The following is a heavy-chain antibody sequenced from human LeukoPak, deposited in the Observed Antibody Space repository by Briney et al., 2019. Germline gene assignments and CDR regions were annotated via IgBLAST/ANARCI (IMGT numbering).Heavy chain of an antibody. D-gene: IGHD4-17*01. J-gene: IGHJ5*02. CDR3: ARATTGRSPTKAWFDP. CDR2: IYTSGST. V-gene: IGHV4-61*02. Sequence: SQTLSLTCTVSGGSISSGSYYWSWIRQPAGKGLEWIGRIYTSGSTYYNPSLKSRVTISVDTSKNQFSLKLSSVTAADTAVYYCARATTGRSPTKAWFDPWGQGTLVTVSS. CDR1: GGSISSGSYY.